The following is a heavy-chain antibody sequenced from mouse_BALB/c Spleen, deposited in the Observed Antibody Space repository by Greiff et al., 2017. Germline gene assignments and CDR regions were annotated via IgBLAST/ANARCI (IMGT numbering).Heavy chain of an antibody. CDR2: INPSTGYT. CDR1: GYTFTSYW. J-gene: IGHJ2*01. V-gene: IGHV1-7*01. CDR3: ARKRVPTTLLFDY. Sequence: QVQLKESGAELAKPGASVKMSCKASGYTFTSYWMHWVKQRPGQGLEWIGYINPSTGYTEYNQKFKDKATLTADKSSSTAYMQLSSLTSEDSAVYYCARKRVPTTLLFDYWGQGTTLTVSS. D-gene: IGHD5-1*01.